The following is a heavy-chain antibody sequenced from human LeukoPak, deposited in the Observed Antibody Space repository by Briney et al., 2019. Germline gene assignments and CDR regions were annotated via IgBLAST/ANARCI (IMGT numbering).Heavy chain of an antibody. Sequence: SETLSLTCTVSGGSIIGSTPYWGWIRQPPGKGLDWIGIINYSGSTYYNPSLRSRVTISVDTSKNQFSLKLNSVTASDTAVYYCARGYDYWGQGTPGHRLL. D-gene: IGHD3-22*01. J-gene: IGHJ4*02. V-gene: IGHV4-39*01. CDR2: INYSGST. CDR3: ARGYDY. CDR1: GGSIIGSTPY.